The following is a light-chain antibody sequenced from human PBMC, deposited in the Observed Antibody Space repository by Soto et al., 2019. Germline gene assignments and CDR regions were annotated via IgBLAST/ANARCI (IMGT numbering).Light chain of an antibody. Sequence: PGERATLSCRASRSVTNNYLAWHQQKPGQTPRLLIYGASSRATGIPDRFSGSGSGTDFTLTISSLEPEDFAVYYCQQRSDWPPITFGQGTRLEIK. CDR2: GAS. CDR3: QQRSDWPPIT. CDR1: RSVTNNY. V-gene: IGKV3D-20*02. J-gene: IGKJ5*01.